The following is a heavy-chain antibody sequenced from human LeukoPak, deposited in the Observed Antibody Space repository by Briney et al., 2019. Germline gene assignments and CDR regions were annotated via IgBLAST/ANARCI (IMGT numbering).Heavy chain of an antibody. Sequence: SETLSLTCTVSGGSISSYYWSWIRQPPGKGLEWIGYIYYSGSTNYNPSLKSRVTISVDTSKSQFSLKLSSVTAADTAVYYCASVSVTTGVRRDDAFDIWGQGTMVTVSS. CDR2: IYYSGST. V-gene: IGHV4-59*01. J-gene: IGHJ3*02. CDR3: ASVSVTTGVRRDDAFDI. CDR1: GGSISSYY. D-gene: IGHD4-17*01.